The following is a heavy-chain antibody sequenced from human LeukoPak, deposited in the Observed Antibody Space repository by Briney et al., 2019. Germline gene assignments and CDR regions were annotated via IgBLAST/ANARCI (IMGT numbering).Heavy chain of an antibody. D-gene: IGHD5-24*01. Sequence: GGSLRLSCAASGFVFSSYAMHWVRQAPGKGLEYVSGISGNGGYADYANSVKGRLTISRDNFKNTLYLQMGSQRAEDMAVYYCARDLFSGAEMATFDYWGQGTLVTVSP. CDR1: GFVFSSYA. CDR3: ARDLFSGAEMATFDY. V-gene: IGHV3-64*01. CDR2: ISGNGGYA. J-gene: IGHJ4*02.